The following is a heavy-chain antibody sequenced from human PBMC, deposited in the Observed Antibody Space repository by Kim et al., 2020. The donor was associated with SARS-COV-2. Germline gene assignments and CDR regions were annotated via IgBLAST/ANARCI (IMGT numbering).Heavy chain of an antibody. CDR2: INEDGSQK. J-gene: IGHJ4*02. CDR1: GFTFTSFW. V-gene: IGHV3-7*01. D-gene: IGHD2-15*01. Sequence: GGSLRLSCAASGFTFTSFWMTWVRQAPGKGLEWVANINEDGSQKYYIDSVKGRFTISRDNAKNSVYLQMNSLRAEDTAVYYCARRRYSSWGQGILVTVSS. CDR3: ARRRYSS.